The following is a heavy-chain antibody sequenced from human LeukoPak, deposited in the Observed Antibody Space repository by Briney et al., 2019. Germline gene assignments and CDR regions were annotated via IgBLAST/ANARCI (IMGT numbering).Heavy chain of an antibody. CDR2: ISGSGGST. D-gene: IGHD2-2*01. V-gene: IGHV3-23*01. CDR3: AKALGPRRVPAATDV. CDR1: GFTFSSYA. J-gene: IGHJ6*04. Sequence: GGSLRLSCAASGFTFSSYAMSWVRQAPGKGLDWVSAISGSGGSTYYADSVKGRFTISRDNSKNTLYLQMNSLRAEDTAVYYCAKALGPRRVPAATDVWGKGTTVTVSS.